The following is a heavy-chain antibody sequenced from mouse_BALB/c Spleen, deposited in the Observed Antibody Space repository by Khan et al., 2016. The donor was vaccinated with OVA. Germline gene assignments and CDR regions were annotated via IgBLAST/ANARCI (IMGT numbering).Heavy chain of an antibody. CDR1: GFSLSTYG. D-gene: IGHD2-12*01. Sequence: QMQLEESGPGLVQPSQSLSITCTVSGFSLSTYGIHWVRQSPGKGLEWLGLIWSDGRTDYNVPFISRLSITKDSSKSQVFFKMNSLQPDDTAIYXCARNSYRYDFTYWGQGTLVTVSA. J-gene: IGHJ3*01. V-gene: IGHV2-2*01. CDR2: IWSDGRT. CDR3: ARNSYRYDFTY.